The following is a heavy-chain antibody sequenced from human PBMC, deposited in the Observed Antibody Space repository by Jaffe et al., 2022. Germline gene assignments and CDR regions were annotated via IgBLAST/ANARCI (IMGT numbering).Heavy chain of an antibody. V-gene: IGHV3-48*03. CDR1: GFTFSSYE. CDR3: ARDSGSYYSAFDI. Sequence: EVQLVESGGGLVQPGGSLRLSCAASGFTFSSYEMNWVRQAPGKGLEWVSYISSSGSTIYYADSVKGRFTISRDNAKNSLYLQMNSLRAEDTAVYYCARDSGSYYSAFDIWGQGTMVTVSS. J-gene: IGHJ3*02. D-gene: IGHD1-26*01. CDR2: ISSSGSTI.